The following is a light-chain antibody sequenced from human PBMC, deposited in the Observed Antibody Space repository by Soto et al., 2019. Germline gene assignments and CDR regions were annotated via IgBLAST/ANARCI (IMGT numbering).Light chain of an antibody. CDR2: DAS. V-gene: IGKV1-5*01. CDR1: QSISSW. Sequence: DIQMTQSPSTLSASVGDRVTITCRASQSISSWLAWYQQKPGKAPKLLIYDASSLEGGAPSRFSGSGSGTEFTLTISSLQPDDFATYYCQQYNSYPWTFGQGTKVEIK. J-gene: IGKJ1*01. CDR3: QQYNSYPWT.